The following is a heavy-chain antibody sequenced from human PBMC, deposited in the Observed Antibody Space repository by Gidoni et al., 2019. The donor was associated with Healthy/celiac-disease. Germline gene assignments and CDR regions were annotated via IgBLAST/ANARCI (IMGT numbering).Heavy chain of an antibody. D-gene: IGHD5-18*01. CDR3: ARDLRRIQLWVFDY. CDR2: ISYDGSNK. V-gene: IGHV3-30-3*01. CDR1: GCPFRSYS. Sequence: QVQLVDSGGGVVQPGRSLRLSGPAAGCPFRSYSMHWVRQAPGKGLEWVAVISYDGSNKYYADSVKGRFTISRDNSKNTLYLQMNSLRAEDTAVYYCARDLRRIQLWVFDYWGQGTLVTVSS. J-gene: IGHJ4*02.